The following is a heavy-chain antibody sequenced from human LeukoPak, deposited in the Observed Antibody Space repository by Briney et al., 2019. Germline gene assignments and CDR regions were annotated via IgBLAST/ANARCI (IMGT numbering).Heavy chain of an antibody. Sequence: SGTLSLTCAVSGGSISSDHWWSWVRQPPGKSLEWIGEIFHIGVTNYKPSLKSRVSMSVDNSRHQCSLNLRSVTAADTAVYVCARGGRSAFDIWGPGTKVIVSS. V-gene: IGHV4-4*02. CDR2: IFHIGVT. CDR3: ARGGRSAFDI. CDR1: GGSISSDHW. J-gene: IGHJ3*02.